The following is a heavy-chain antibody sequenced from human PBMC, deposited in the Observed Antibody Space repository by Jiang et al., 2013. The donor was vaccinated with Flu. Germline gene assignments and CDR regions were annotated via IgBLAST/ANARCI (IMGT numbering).Heavy chain of an antibody. V-gene: IGHV4-4*02. CDR3: ARVPRNDVGLGASRRPG. J-gene: IGHJ3*01. D-gene: IGHD1-1*01. CDR1: GGSISSSNW. CDR2: IYHSGST. Sequence: GPGLVKPSGTLSLTCAVSGGSISSSNWWSWVRQPPGKGLEWIGEIYHSGSTNYNPSLKSRVTISVDKSKNQFSLKLSFVTAADTAVYYCARVPRNDVGLGASRRPGWGQGQWSPSLQ.